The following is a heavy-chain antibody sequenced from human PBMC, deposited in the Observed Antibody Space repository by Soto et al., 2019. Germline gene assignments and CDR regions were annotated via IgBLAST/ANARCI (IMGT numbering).Heavy chain of an antibody. D-gene: IGHD1-1*01. CDR3: AKVNDDDPTQDAFDI. Sequence: GESLKISCVASGFTFSSYAMSWVRQAPGKGLEWVSAISGSGGSTYYADSVKGRFTISRDNSKNTLYLQMNSLRAEDTAVYYCAKVNDDDPTQDAFDIWGQGTMVTVSS. V-gene: IGHV3-23*01. J-gene: IGHJ3*02. CDR1: GFTFSSYA. CDR2: ISGSGGST.